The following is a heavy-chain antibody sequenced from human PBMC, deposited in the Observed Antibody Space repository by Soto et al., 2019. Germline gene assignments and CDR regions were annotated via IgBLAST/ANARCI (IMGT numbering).Heavy chain of an antibody. CDR3: AKVGYCSSTSCYIYYYYMDV. D-gene: IGHD2-2*02. Sequence: GGSLRLSCAASGFTFSSYAMSWVRQAPGKGLEWVSAISGSGGSTYYADSVKGRFTISRDNSKNTLYLQMNSLRAEDTAVYYCAKVGYCSSTSCYIYYYYMDVWGKGTTVTVSS. J-gene: IGHJ6*03. V-gene: IGHV3-23*01. CDR1: GFTFSSYA. CDR2: ISGSGGST.